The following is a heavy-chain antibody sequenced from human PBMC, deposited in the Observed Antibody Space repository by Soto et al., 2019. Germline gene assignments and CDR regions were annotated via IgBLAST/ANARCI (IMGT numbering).Heavy chain of an antibody. Sequence: EVQLLESGGGLVQPGGSLRLSCAASGSTLTRDAMNWVRQAPGKGLEWVSLISGSGGRTYYADSAKGRFTISRDDSKNTLYLQMNSLRAEDTAVYYCARDHVGDYGALGGFDYWGQGTLVTVSS. CDR3: ARDHVGDYGALGGFDY. D-gene: IGHD4-17*01. CDR1: GSTLTRDA. J-gene: IGHJ4*02. V-gene: IGHV3-23*01. CDR2: ISGSGGRT.